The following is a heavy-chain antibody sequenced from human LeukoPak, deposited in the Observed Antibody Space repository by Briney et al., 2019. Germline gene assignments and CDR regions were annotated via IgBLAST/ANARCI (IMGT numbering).Heavy chain of an antibody. V-gene: IGHV4-39*01. CDR2: VYRSGST. CDR1: GFTFSSYA. J-gene: IGHJ5*01. D-gene: IGHD4-17*01. CDR3: ARHGDNADYTIFYWFDS. Sequence: PGGSLRLSCAASGFTFSSYAMHWIRQSPETGLEWLGSVYRSGSTYYNPSLNSRATITVDTSKNQFSLNLRSVTAADTSVYFCARHGDNADYTIFYWFDSWGQGALVTVSS.